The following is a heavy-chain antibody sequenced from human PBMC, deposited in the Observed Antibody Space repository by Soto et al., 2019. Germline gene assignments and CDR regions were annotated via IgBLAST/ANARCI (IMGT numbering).Heavy chain of an antibody. J-gene: IGHJ6*02. Sequence: QVQLVQSGGEVKKPGASVKVSCKTSGYSFTTYGISWVRQAPGQGLEWMGWISGYNGNTHYAQKFQGRVSMTTDTSXCTAYMELRSLRSDDTAVYYCAREGPAPYYYYGMDVWGQGTTVTVSS. V-gene: IGHV1-18*01. CDR2: ISGYNGNT. CDR3: AREGPAPYYYYGMDV. CDR1: GYSFTTYG.